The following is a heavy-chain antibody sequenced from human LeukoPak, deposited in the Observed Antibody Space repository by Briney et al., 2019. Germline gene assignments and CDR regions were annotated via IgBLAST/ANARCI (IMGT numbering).Heavy chain of an antibody. D-gene: IGHD6-6*01. CDR2: ISSSSSYI. V-gene: IGHV3-21*01. CDR3: ASKSIAGPN. CDR1: GFTFSSYE. Sequence: GGSLRLSCAASGFTFSSYEMNWVRQAPGKGLEWVSSISSSSSYIYYADSVKGRFTISRDNAKNSLYLQMNSLRAEDTAVYYCASKSIAGPNWGQGTLVTVSS. J-gene: IGHJ4*02.